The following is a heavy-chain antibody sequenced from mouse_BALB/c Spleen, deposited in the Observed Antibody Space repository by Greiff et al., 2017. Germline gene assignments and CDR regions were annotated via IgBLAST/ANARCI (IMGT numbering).Heavy chain of an antibody. D-gene: IGHD1-1*01. J-gene: IGHJ2*01. CDR2: IDPANGNT. Sequence: EVKLVESGAELVKPGASVKLSCTASGFNIKDTYMHWVKQRPEQGLEWIGRIDPANGNTKYDPKFQGKATITADTSSNTAYLQLSSLTSEDTAVYYCAREGGVVADFDYWGQGTTLTVSS. V-gene: IGHV14-3*02. CDR1: GFNIKDTY. CDR3: AREGGVVADFDY.